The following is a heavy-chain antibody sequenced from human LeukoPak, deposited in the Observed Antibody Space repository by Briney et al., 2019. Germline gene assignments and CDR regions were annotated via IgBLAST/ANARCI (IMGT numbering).Heavy chain of an antibody. D-gene: IGHD1-26*01. V-gene: IGHV3-20*04. J-gene: IGHJ3*02. CDR2: INWNGGRT. CDR1: RFTFGDCG. CDR3: ARSASGSYPGAFDI. Sequence: GGSLRLSCAASRFTFGDCGMTWVRQAPGKGLEWVSGINWNGGRTGYVDSVKGRFTISRDNAKNSLYLQMNSLRVEDTALYYCARSASGSYPGAFDIWGQGTMVTVSS.